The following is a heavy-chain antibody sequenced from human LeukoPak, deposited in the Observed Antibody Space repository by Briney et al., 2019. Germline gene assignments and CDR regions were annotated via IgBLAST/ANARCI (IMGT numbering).Heavy chain of an antibody. J-gene: IGHJ4*02. CDR1: GFTFSNAW. V-gene: IGHV3-15*01. CDR3: TKRPPWSDGDY. CDR2: IKSKTDGGTT. Sequence: PGGSLRLSCAASGFTFSNAWMSWVRQAPGKGLEWVGRIKSKTDGGTTDYAAPVKGRFTISRDDSKNTLYLQMNSLKTEDTAVYYCTKRPPWSDGDYWGQGTLVTVSS. D-gene: IGHD3-3*01.